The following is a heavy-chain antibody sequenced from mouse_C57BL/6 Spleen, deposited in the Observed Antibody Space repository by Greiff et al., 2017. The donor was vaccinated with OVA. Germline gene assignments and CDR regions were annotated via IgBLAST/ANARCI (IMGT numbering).Heavy chain of an antibody. Sequence: QVQLQQSGAELVRPGTSVKVSCKASGYAFTNYLIEWVKQRPGLGLEWIGVINPGSGGTNYNEKFKGKATLTADKSSSTAYMQLSSLTSEDSAVYFCARLDTSTVVDYAMDYWGQGTSVTVSS. J-gene: IGHJ4*01. CDR3: ARLDTSTVVDYAMDY. D-gene: IGHD1-1*01. CDR1: GYAFTNYL. V-gene: IGHV1-54*01. CDR2: INPGSGGT.